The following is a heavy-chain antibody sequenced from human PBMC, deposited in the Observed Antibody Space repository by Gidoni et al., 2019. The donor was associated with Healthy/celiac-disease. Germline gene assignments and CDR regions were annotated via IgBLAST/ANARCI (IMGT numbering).Heavy chain of an antibody. CDR2: IRYDGSNK. J-gene: IGHJ4*02. CDR1: GYTFGSYG. V-gene: IGHV3-30*02. Sequence: QVQLVESGGGVVQPGGSLRLSWAASGYTFGSYGLHWVRQAPGKGLEWVAFIRYDGSNKYYADSVKGRFTISRDNSKNTLYLQMNSLRAEDTAVYYCAKGANGGSRATEFDYWGQGTLVTVSS. D-gene: IGHD6-13*01. CDR3: AKGANGGSRATEFDY.